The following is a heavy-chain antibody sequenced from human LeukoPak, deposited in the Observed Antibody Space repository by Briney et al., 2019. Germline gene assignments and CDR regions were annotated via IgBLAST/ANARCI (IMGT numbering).Heavy chain of an antibody. CDR3: ARDRRDYYYYYMDV. J-gene: IGHJ6*03. CDR1: GFAFSSYG. Sequence: GGSLRLSCAASGFAFSSYGMSWVRQAPGKGLEWVSAISGSGGSTYYADSVKGRFTISRDNAKNSLYLQMNGLRAEDTAVYYCARDRRDYYYYYMDVWGKGTTVTVSS. CDR2: ISGSGGST. V-gene: IGHV3-23*01.